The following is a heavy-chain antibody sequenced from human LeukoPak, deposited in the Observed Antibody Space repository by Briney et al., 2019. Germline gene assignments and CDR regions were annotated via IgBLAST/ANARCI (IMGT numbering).Heavy chain of an antibody. D-gene: IGHD2-2*01. Sequence: GGSLRLSCAASGFTFSSYWMHWVRQAPGKGLVWVSRINSDGSSTSYADSVKGRFTISRDNAKNTLYPQTNSLRAEDSAVYYCARDVVPAATYNWFDPWGQGTLVTVSS. CDR3: ARDVVPAATYNWFDP. J-gene: IGHJ5*02. V-gene: IGHV3-74*01. CDR1: GFTFSSYW. CDR2: INSDGSST.